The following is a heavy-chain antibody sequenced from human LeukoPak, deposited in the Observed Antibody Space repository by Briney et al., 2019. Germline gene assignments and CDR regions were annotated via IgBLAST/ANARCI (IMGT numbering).Heavy chain of an antibody. CDR2: IYYSGST. J-gene: IGHJ4*02. D-gene: IGHD4-17*01. Sequence: NSSETLSLTCTVSGGSISSSSYYWGWIRQPPGKGLEWIGSIYYSGSTYYNPSLKSRVTISVDTSKNQFSLKLSSVTAADTAVYYCARQPLKTTVTTSGLDYWGQGTLVTVSS. V-gene: IGHV4-39*01. CDR1: GGSISSSSYY. CDR3: ARQPLKTTVTTSGLDY.